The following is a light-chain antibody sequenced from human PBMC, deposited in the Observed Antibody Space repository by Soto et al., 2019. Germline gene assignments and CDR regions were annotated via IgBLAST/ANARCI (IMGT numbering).Light chain of an antibody. CDR2: EVS. J-gene: IGLJ3*02. CDR3: TSYKTSSTHWV. Sequence: QSALTQPASVSGSPGQSITISCTGTSSDVGGYNYVSWYQQHPGKAPKLMIYEVSNRPSGVSNRFSGSKSGNTASLTISGLQAEDEADYYCTSYKTSSTHWVFGGGTKLTVL. CDR1: SSDVGGYNY. V-gene: IGLV2-14*01.